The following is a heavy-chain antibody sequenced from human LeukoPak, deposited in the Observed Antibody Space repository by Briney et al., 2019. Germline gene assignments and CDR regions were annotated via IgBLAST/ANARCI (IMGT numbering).Heavy chain of an antibody. CDR1: GGSITGHY. V-gene: IGHV4-59*11. D-gene: IGHD3-16*01. J-gene: IGHJ5*02. CDR3: ARLHALGAEEFDP. CDR2: IQYTGST. Sequence: SETLSLTCTVSGGSITGHYWSWIRQPPGKGLEWIGYIQYTGSTNYNPSLNSRITMSVDTPNNQFSLRLTSVTATDTAVYYCARLHALGAEEFDPWGQGALVTVSS.